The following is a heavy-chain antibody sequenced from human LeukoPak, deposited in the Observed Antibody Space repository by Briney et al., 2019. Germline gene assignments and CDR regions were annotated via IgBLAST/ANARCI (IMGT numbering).Heavy chain of an antibody. Sequence: GGSLRLSCAASGFISDTYGMNWVRQAPGKGLEWVSSISGSGTSTYYADSVKGRFTISRDNSKNTLYLQLNTLRAEDTAVYYCAKSPHFDFWSGFSYWFDPWGQGTLVTVSS. J-gene: IGHJ5*02. CDR3: AKSPHFDFWSGFSYWFDP. CDR1: GFISDTYG. CDR2: ISGSGTST. V-gene: IGHV3-23*01. D-gene: IGHD3-3*01.